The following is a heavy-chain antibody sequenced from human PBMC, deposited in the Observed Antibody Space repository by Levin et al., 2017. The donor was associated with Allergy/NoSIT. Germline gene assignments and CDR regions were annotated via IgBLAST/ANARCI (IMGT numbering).Heavy chain of an antibody. CDR2: IKSKTDGGTT. CDR1: GFTFSNAW. J-gene: IGHJ4*02. Sequence: GESLKISCAASGFTFSNAWMSWVRQAPGKGLEWVGRIKSKTDGGTTDYAAPVKGRFTISRDDSKNTLYLQMNSLKTEDTAVYYCTTAGGSGDYGDYWGQGTLVTVSS. D-gene: IGHD3-10*01. V-gene: IGHV3-15*01. CDR3: TTAGGSGDYGDY.